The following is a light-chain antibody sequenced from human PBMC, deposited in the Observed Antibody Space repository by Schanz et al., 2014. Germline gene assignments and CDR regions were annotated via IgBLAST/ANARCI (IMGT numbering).Light chain of an antibody. CDR3: SSYTGSSSWV. CDR2: ANN. J-gene: IGLJ3*02. Sequence: QSVLTQPPSASATPGQRVTISCSGSSSSIGRNTVNWYQQFPGTAPKLLIHANNQRLSGVPDRFSGSKSGTSASLAITGLQSEDEADYYCSSYTGSSSWVFGGGTKVTVL. V-gene: IGLV1-44*01. CDR1: SSSIGRNT.